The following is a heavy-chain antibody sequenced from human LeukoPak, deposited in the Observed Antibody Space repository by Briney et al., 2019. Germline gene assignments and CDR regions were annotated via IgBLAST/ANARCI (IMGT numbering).Heavy chain of an antibody. CDR3: ARRGYSYGYGKWSPTGFDY. CDR1: GGSISSTAYY. Sequence: PSETLSLTCTVSGGSISSTAYYWSWIRQPPGKGLEWIGEINHSGSTNYNPSLKSRVTISVDTSKNQFSLKLSSVTAADTAVYYCARRGYSYGYGKWSPTGFDYWGQGTLVTVSS. CDR2: INHSGST. D-gene: IGHD5-18*01. J-gene: IGHJ4*02. V-gene: IGHV4-39*07.